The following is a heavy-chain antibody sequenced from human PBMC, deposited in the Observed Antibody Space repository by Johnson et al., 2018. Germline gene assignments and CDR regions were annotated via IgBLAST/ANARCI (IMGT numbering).Heavy chain of an antibody. CDR1: GFTFSSSA. D-gene: IGHD6-19*01. CDR3: AKFQAGGSGRYYDYYMDV. V-gene: IGHV3-23*04. J-gene: IGHJ6*03. Sequence: VQLVESGGGLIQPGGSLRLLCAASGFTFSSSAMSWVRQAPGTGLEWVSAISGSGSNTYYADSVKGRFTISRDNPKNTLYLQMNSLRAGDTAVDYCAKFQAGGSGRYYDYYMDVWGKGTTVPVSS. CDR2: ISGSGSNT.